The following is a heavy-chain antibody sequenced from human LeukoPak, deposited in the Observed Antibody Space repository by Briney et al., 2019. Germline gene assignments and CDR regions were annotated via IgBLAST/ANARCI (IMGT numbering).Heavy chain of an antibody. CDR3: ARELYSGSYGDAFDI. D-gene: IGHD1-26*01. Sequence: PGRSLRLSCAASGFTFSSYSMNWVRQAPGKGLEWVSSISSSSSYIYYADPVKGRFTISRDNAKNSLYLQMNSLRAEDTAVYYCARELYSGSYGDAFDIWGQGTMVTVSS. CDR2: ISSSSSYI. CDR1: GFTFSSYS. J-gene: IGHJ3*02. V-gene: IGHV3-21*01.